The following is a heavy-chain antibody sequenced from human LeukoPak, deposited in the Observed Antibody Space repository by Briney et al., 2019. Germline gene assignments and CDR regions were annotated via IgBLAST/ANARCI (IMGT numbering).Heavy chain of an antibody. D-gene: IGHD6-13*01. CDR2: INTNTGNP. CDR3: ARVCSSSSWYPSWIGWRYFDY. V-gene: IGHV7-4-1*02. CDR1: GYTFTSYA. J-gene: IGHJ4*02. Sequence: ASVKVSCKASGYTFTSYAMNWVRQAPGQGLEWMGWINTNTGNPTYAQGFTGRFVFSLDTSVSTAYLQISSLKAEDTAVYYCARVCSSSSWYPSWIGWRYFDYWGQGTLVTVSS.